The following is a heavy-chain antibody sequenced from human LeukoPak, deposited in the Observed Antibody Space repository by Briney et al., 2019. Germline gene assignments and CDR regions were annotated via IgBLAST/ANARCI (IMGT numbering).Heavy chain of an antibody. D-gene: IGHD6-13*01. CDR2: IYYSGST. V-gene: IGHV4-39*01. J-gene: IGHJ5*02. Sequence: PSETLSLTCTVSGGSISSSSYYWGWIRQPPGKGLEWIGSIYYSGSTYYNPSLKCRVTISVDTSKNQFSLKLSSVTAADTAVYYCARHVYSSSWYRWFDPWGQGTLVTVSS. CDR1: GGSISSSSYY. CDR3: ARHVYSSSWYRWFDP.